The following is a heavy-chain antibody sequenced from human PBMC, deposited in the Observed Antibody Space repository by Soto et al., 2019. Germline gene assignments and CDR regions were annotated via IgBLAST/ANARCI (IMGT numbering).Heavy chain of an antibody. V-gene: IGHV3-23*01. CDR2: ISGSGGST. D-gene: IGHD1-7*01. Sequence: GGSLRLSCAASGFTFSSYAMSWVRQAPGKGLEWVSAISGSGGSTYYADSVKGRFTISRDNSKNTLYLQMNSLRAEDTAVYYCAKDQTLELLGLYYYYGMDVWGQGTTVTVSS. CDR3: AKDQTLELLGLYYYYGMDV. CDR1: GFTFSSYA. J-gene: IGHJ6*02.